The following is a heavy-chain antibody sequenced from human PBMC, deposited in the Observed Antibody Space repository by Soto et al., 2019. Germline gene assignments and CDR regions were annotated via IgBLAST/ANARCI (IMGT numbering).Heavy chain of an antibody. CDR2: ISSSSSTI. D-gene: IGHD3-16*01. J-gene: IGHJ5*02. V-gene: IGHV3-11*01. CDR3: ARDKRGGVMSGPTNWFDP. Sequence: GGSLRLSCAASGFTFSDYYMSWIRQAPGKGLEWVSYISSSSSTIYYTDSVKGRFTISRDNAKNSLYLQMNSLRAEDTAVYYCARDKRGGVMSGPTNWFDPWGQGTLVTVSS. CDR1: GFTFSDYY.